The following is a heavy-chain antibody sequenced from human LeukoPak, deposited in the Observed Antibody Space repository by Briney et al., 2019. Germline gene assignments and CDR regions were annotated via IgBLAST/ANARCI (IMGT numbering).Heavy chain of an antibody. D-gene: IGHD1-26*01. CDR1: GGSFSGYY. CDR2: INHSGST. J-gene: IGHJ4*02. CDR3: ALSSRELLPDY. Sequence: SETLSLTCAVYGGSFSGYYWSWIRQPPGKGLEWIREINHSGSTNSNPSLKSRVTISVDTSKNQFSLKLSSVTAVDTAVYYCALSSRELLPDYWGQGTLVIVSS. V-gene: IGHV4-34*01.